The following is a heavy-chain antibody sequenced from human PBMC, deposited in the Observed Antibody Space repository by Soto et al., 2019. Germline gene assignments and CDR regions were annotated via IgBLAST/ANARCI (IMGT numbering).Heavy chain of an antibody. CDR1: GFSLSTPEMR. D-gene: IGHD1-1*01. CDR3: ARSAGYNFGYVDY. Sequence: SGPTLVNPTQTLTLTCAFSGFSLSTPEMRVTWIRQPPGKALEWLARIDWDDDKFYSTSLKTRLTISKDNSKEQVVLTMTNMVPVDTATYYCARSAGYNFGYVDYWGQGILVTVSS. CDR2: IDWDDDK. J-gene: IGHJ4*02. V-gene: IGHV2-70*04.